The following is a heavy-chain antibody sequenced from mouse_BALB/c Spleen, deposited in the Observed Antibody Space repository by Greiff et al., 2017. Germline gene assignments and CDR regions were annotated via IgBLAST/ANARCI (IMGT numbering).Heavy chain of an antibody. CDR1: GFTFSSFG. D-gene: IGHD1-1*01. Sequence: EVQLVESGGGLVQPGGSRKLSCAASGFTFSSFGMHWVRQAPEKGLEWVAYISSGSSTIYYADTVKGRFTISRDNPKNTLFLQMTSLRSEDTAMYYCARSPYYGSRGYWYFDVWGAGTTVTVSS. V-gene: IGHV5-17*02. CDR3: ARSPYYGSRGYWYFDV. CDR2: ISSGSSTI. J-gene: IGHJ1*01.